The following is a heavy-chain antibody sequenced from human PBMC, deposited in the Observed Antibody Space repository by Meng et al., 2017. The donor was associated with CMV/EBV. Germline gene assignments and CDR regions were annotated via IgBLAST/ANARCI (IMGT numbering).Heavy chain of an antibody. CDR3: ARAGVPAAIEGWCDP. Sequence: ASVTVSCQASGYTFTSYGISWVRQAPGQGLEWMGWISAYNGNTNYAQKLQGRVTLTTDTSTSTAYMELRSLRSDDTAVYYCARAGVPAAIEGWCDPWGQGTLVTVSS. V-gene: IGHV1-18*01. D-gene: IGHD2-2*01. CDR1: GYTFTSYG. CDR2: ISAYNGNT. J-gene: IGHJ5*02.